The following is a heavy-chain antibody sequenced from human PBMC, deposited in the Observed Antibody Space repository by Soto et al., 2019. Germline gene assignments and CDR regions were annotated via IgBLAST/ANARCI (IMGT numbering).Heavy chain of an antibody. Sequence: ASVKVSCKASGYTFTSYGISWVRQAPGQGLEWMGWISAYNGNTNYAQKLQGRVTMTTDTSTSTAYMELRSLRSDDTAVYYCAKGFLEWFLTPFDYYGMDVWGQGTTVTVSS. CDR3: AKGFLEWFLTPFDYYGMDV. D-gene: IGHD3-3*01. CDR2: ISAYNGNT. J-gene: IGHJ6*02. CDR1: GYTFTSYG. V-gene: IGHV1-18*01.